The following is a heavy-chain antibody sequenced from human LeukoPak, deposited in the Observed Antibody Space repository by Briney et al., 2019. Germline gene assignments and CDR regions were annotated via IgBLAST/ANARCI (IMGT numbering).Heavy chain of an antibody. CDR3: ARGNFSAYDT. D-gene: IGHD2/OR15-2a*01. CDR1: GFTFSRHW. J-gene: IGHJ3*02. CDR2: IKQDGSEK. V-gene: IGHV3-7*05. Sequence: GGSLRLSCAASGFTFSRHWMSWVRQAPGKGLEWVANIKQDGSEKYYVDSVKGRFTISRDNAKNSLYLQMNSLRAEDTAVYYCARGNFSAYDTWGQGTMVTVSS.